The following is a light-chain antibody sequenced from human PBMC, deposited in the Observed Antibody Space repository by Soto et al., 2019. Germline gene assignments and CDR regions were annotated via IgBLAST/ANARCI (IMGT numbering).Light chain of an antibody. J-gene: IGLJ3*02. Sequence: QSVLTQPASVSGSPGQSISISCTGTSSDVGGYNYVSWYQQYPGKVPKLMIYEVSNRPSGVSNRFSGSKSGNTASLTISGLQAEDEADYFCSSYTSSSTVVFGGGTKLTVL. CDR1: SSDVGGYNY. CDR3: SSYTSSSTVV. V-gene: IGLV2-14*01. CDR2: EVS.